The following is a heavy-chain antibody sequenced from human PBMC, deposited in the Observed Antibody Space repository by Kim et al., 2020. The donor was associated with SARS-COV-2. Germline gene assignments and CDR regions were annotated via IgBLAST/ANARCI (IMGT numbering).Heavy chain of an antibody. CDR1: GYTFTSYA. CDR2: INTNTGNP. D-gene: IGHD3-22*01. J-gene: IGHJ6*02. CDR3: ARIRPDSSGYYYYYYGMDV. V-gene: IGHV7-4-1*02. Sequence: ASVKVSCKASGYTFTSYAMNWVRQAPGQGLEWMGWINTNTGNPTYAQGFTGRFVFSLDTSVSTAYLQISSLKAEDTAVYYCARIRPDSSGYYYYYYGMDVWGQGTSVPVSS.